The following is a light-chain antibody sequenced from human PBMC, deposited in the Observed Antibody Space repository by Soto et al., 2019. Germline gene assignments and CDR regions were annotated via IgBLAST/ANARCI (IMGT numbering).Light chain of an antibody. V-gene: IGKV3-15*01. CDR2: GAS. Sequence: EIVMTQSPATLSVSPGERATLSCRASQSVSSNLAWYQQKPGQAPRLLIYGASTRATGIPARLSGSGSGTEFTLAISRLQSEDFAVSYCQQYNNWPQLTFGGGTKVEIK. J-gene: IGKJ4*01. CDR1: QSVSSN. CDR3: QQYNNWPQLT.